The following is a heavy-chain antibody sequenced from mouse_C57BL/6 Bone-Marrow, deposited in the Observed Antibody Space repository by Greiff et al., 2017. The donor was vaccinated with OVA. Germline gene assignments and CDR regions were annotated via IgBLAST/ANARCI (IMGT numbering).Heavy chain of an antibody. Sequence: VQLKESGPGLVKPSQSLSLTCSVTGYSITSGYYWNWIRQFPGNKLEWMGYISYDGSNNYNPSLKNRISITRDTSKNQFFLKLNSVTTEDTATYYCARLGGYCFDYWGQGTTLTVSS. CDR3: ARLGGYCFDY. J-gene: IGHJ2*01. CDR1: GYSITSGYY. CDR2: ISYDGSN. D-gene: IGHD4-1*01. V-gene: IGHV3-6*01.